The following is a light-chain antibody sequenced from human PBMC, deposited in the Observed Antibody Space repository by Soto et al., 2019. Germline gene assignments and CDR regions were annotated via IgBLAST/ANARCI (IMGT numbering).Light chain of an antibody. V-gene: IGKV1-5*03. CDR3: QHYNSYSEA. CDR2: KAS. Sequence: DIQMTQSPPTLSGSAGDRFTMXXRASQTISSWLAWYQQKPGKAPKXLIYKASTLKSGVPSRFSGSGSGTEFTLTISSLQPDDFATYYCQHYNSYSEAFGQGTKVDIK. J-gene: IGKJ1*01. CDR1: QTISSW.